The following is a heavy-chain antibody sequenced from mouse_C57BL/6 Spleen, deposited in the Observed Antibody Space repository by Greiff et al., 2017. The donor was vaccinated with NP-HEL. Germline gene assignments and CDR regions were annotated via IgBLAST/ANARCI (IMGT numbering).Heavy chain of an antibody. D-gene: IGHD2-5*01. J-gene: IGHJ2*01. CDR3: ARGGPTIVTFDY. CDR1: GYSITSGYY. V-gene: IGHV3-6*01. CDR2: ISYDGSN. Sequence: EVKLQESGPGLVKPSQSLSLTCSVTGYSITSGYYWNWIRQFPGNKLEWMGYISYDGSNNYNPSLKNRISITRDTSKNQFFLKLNSVTTEDTATYYCARGGPTIVTFDYWGQGTTLTVSS.